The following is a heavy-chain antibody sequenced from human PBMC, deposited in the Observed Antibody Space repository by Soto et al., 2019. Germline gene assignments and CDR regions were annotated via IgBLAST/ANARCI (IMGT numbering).Heavy chain of an antibody. CDR2: INPNSGGT. CDR1: GYTFTGYY. D-gene: IGHD3-10*01. Sequence: QVPLVQSGAEVKKPGASVKVSCKASGYTFTGYYMHWVRQAPGQGLEWMGWINPNSGGTNYAQKFQGWVTMTSDTSVSTAYMELSRLRSDDTAVYYCATTMVRGVIKFDYWGQGTLVTVSS. V-gene: IGHV1-2*04. J-gene: IGHJ4*02. CDR3: ATTMVRGVIKFDY.